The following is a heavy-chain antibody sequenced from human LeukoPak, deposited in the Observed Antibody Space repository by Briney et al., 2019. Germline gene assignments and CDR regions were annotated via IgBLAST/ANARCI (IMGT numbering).Heavy chain of an antibody. CDR1: GYTLTELS. CDR3: ASQKYYYDSSGYYSAEYFQH. D-gene: IGHD3-22*01. CDR2: FDPEDGET. V-gene: IGHV1-24*01. Sequence: GASVKVSCKVSGYTLTELSMHWVRQAPGKGLEWMGGFDPEDGETIYAQKFQGRVTMTEDTSADTAYMELSSLRSEDTAVYYCASQKYYYDSSGYYSAEYFQHWGQGTLVTVSS. J-gene: IGHJ1*01.